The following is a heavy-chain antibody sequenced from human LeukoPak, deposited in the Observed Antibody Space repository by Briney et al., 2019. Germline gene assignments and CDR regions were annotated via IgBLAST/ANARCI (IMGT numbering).Heavy chain of an antibody. D-gene: IGHD3-10*01. V-gene: IGHV4-4*07. CDR3: ARDVRRGYYYYGMDV. CDR1: GGSISSYY. Sequence: SETLSLTCTVTGGSISSYYWSWIRQPAGKGLEWIGRIYTSGSTNHNPSLKSRVTMSVDTSKNQFSLKLSPVTAADTAVYYCARDVRRGYYYYGMDVWGQGTTVTVSS. J-gene: IGHJ6*02. CDR2: IYTSGST.